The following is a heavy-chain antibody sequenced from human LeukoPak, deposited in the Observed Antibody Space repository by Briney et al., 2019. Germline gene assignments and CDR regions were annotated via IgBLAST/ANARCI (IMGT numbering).Heavy chain of an antibody. CDR1: GYTLTSYY. D-gene: IGHD2-21*01. Sequence: ASVKVSCKASGYTLTSYYMHWVRQAPGQGLEWMAIISPSGGSTFYAQKFQGRVTMTRDMSTSTVYMELSSLRSEDSAVYYCARGLASYMDVWGKGTTVTVSS. CDR2: ISPSGGST. J-gene: IGHJ6*03. V-gene: IGHV1-46*01. CDR3: ARGLASYMDV.